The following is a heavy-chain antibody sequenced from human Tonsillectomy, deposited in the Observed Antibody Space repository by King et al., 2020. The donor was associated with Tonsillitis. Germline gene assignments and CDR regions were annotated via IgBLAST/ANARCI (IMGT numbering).Heavy chain of an antibody. CDR1: GGSISSYY. D-gene: IGHD2-15*01. Sequence: VQLQESGPGLVKPSETLSLTCTVSGGSISSYYWSWIRQPPGKGLEWIGYIYYSGSTNYNPSLKSRVTIPVDTSKNQFSLKLNSVTAADTAVYYCARAAYWSVNWFDPWGQGTLVTVSS. CDR3: ARAAYWSVNWFDP. V-gene: IGHV4-59*01. CDR2: IYYSGST. J-gene: IGHJ5*02.